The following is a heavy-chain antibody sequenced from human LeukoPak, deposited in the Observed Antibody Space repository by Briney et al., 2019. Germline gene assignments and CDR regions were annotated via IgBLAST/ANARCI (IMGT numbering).Heavy chain of an antibody. CDR1: GYSISSGYY. J-gene: IGHJ4*02. D-gene: IGHD1-26*01. CDR3: ARSPSGSYPD. CDR2: ISYSGST. Sequence: SETLSLTCTVSGYSISSGYYWGWIRQPPGKGLEWIGSISYSGSTSYNLSLKRRVTISIDTSKNHFSLRLTSMTAADTATYYCARSPSGSYPDWGQGTLVTVSS. V-gene: IGHV4-38-2*02.